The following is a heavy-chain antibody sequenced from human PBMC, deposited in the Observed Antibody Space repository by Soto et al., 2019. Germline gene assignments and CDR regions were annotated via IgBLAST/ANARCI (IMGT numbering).Heavy chain of an antibody. V-gene: IGHV4-39*02. CDR3: ARPGQLGGTDYFDY. J-gene: IGHJ4*02. CDR2: IYYNGNT. CDR1: GGSIRSSSYY. Sequence: HLQLQESGPGLVKPSESLSLTCNVSGGSIRSSSYYWGWIRQPPGKALEWLGSIYYNGNTYNNPSLKSRVSRSVDSSKHYLTLRLSSVTAADTAVYYCARPGQLGGTDYFDYWGQGTLVTVSS. D-gene: IGHD1-26*01.